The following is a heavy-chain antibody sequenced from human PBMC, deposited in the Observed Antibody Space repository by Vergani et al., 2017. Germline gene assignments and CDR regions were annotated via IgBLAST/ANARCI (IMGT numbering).Heavy chain of an antibody. Sequence: QVQLQESGPGLVKPSETLSLTCTVSGGSVSSGSYYWSWIRQPPGKGLEWIGYIYYSGSTNYNPSLKSRVTISVDTSKNKFSLKLSSVTAADTAVYYCARVGFYDSSGYYWYDYWGQGTLVTVSS. CDR1: GGSVSSGSYY. CDR2: IYYSGST. J-gene: IGHJ4*02. CDR3: ARVGFYDSSGYYWYDY. D-gene: IGHD3-22*01. V-gene: IGHV4-61*01.